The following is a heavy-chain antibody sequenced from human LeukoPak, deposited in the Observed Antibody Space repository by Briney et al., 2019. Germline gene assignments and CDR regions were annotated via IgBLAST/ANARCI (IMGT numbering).Heavy chain of an antibody. V-gene: IGHV3-53*01. D-gene: IGHD3-10*01. CDR1: GFTVSSNY. CDR2: IYSGGAT. J-gene: IGHJ4*02. CDR3: ARVFSGPYYDS. Sequence: GGSLRLSCAASGFTVSSNYMSWVRQAPGKGLEWVSVIYSGGATYYADSVKGRFTISRDISKNTVYLQMNSLRVEDTAIYYCARVFSGPYYDSWARGTRVTVSS.